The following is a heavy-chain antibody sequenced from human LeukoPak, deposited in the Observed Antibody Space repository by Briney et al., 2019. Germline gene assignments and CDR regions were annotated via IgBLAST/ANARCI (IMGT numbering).Heavy chain of an antibody. V-gene: IGHV3-23*01. CDR3: ARDRGGWFDP. Sequence: PGGSLRLSCAASGFTFSSYVMSWVRQAPGKGLEWVSDISGSGGNTDYADSVKGRFTISRDNSKNSLYLQMNSLRAEDTAVYYCARDRGGWFDPWGQGTLVTVSS. J-gene: IGHJ5*02. CDR2: ISGSGGNT. CDR1: GFTFSSYV.